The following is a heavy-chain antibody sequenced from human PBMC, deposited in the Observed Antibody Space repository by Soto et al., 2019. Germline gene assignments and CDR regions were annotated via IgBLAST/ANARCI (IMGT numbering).Heavy chain of an antibody. D-gene: IGHD2-2*01. CDR3: ARHHYCGTTRCYDAPFGY. CDR1: GYSFTSYW. CDR2: IYPGDSDT. J-gene: IGHJ4*02. V-gene: IGHV5-51*01. Sequence: EVQLVQSGAEVKKPGESLKISCKGSGYSFTSYWIGWVRQMPGKGLEWMGIIYPGDSDTRYSPSFQGQVTISADKSSSTAYLQWGSQKASYTAMYYCARHHYCGTTRCYDAPFGYWGQRTLVTVSS.